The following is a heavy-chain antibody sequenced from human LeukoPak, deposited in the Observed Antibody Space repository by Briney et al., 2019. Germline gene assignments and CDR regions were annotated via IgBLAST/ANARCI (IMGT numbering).Heavy chain of an antibody. J-gene: IGHJ4*02. D-gene: IGHD1-26*01. CDR2: IYSGGST. CDR1: GFTFSSHG. CDR3: ARGRGACDY. Sequence: GGSLRLSCAASGFTFSSHGINWVRQAPGKGLEWVSVIYSGGSTYYEDSVKGRFTISRDNSKNTLYLQMNSLRAEDTAVYYCARGRGACDYRGQGTLVTVSS. V-gene: IGHV3-53*01.